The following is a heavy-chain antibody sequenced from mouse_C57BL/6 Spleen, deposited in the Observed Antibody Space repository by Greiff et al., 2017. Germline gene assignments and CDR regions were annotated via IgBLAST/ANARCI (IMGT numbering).Heavy chain of an antibody. V-gene: IGHV1-42*01. CDR3: ATDKNYYGSSSWFAY. CDR2: INPSTGGT. CDR1: GYSFTGYY. J-gene: IGHJ3*01. D-gene: IGHD1-1*01. Sequence: EVQLQQSGPELVKPGASVKISCKASGYSFTGYYMNWVKQSPEKSLEWIGEINPSTGGTTYNQKFKAKATLTVDKSSSTAYMQLKSLTSEDSAVYYCATDKNYYGSSSWFAYWGQGTLVTVSA.